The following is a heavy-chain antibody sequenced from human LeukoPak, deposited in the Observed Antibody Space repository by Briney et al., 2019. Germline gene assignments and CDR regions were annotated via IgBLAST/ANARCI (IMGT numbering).Heavy chain of an antibody. Sequence: ASVKVSCKASGYTFTNYYMHWVRQAPGQGLEWMGVINPSGGSTSYAQKLQGRVTMTRDMSTSTVYMELSSLISEDTAVYYCARVLAIVGATHDVFHIWGQGTMVTVSS. D-gene: IGHD1-26*01. CDR2: INPSGGST. J-gene: IGHJ3*02. CDR1: GYTFTNYY. V-gene: IGHV1-46*01. CDR3: ARVLAIVGATHDVFHI.